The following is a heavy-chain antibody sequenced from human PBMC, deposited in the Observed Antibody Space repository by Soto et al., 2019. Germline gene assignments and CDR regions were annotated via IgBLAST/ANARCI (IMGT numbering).Heavy chain of an antibody. CDR2: IYHSGST. J-gene: IGHJ6*02. V-gene: IGHV4-4*02. Sequence: QVQLQESGPGLVKPSGTLSLTCAVSGGSISSSNWWSWVRQPPGKGLEGIGEIYHSGSTNYNPSLKSRVTISVDKSKNQFSLKLSSVTAADTAVYYCAGWIQLQQYYYYGMDVWGQGTTVTVSS. D-gene: IGHD5-18*01. CDR1: GGSISSSNW. CDR3: AGWIQLQQYYYYGMDV.